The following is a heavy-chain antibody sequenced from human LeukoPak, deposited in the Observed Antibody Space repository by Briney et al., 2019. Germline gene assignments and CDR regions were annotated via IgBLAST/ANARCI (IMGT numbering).Heavy chain of an antibody. Sequence: SETLSLTCTVSGSISGYYWSWVRQPPGKGLEWIGYIYTSGSTNYNPSLESRVTISVDTSKNQFSLDLSSVTAADTAVYYCARQKCTSASCLTKNAFDIWGQGTMVTVSS. CDR2: IYTSGST. J-gene: IGHJ3*02. V-gene: IGHV4-4*09. CDR1: GSISGYY. D-gene: IGHD2-2*01. CDR3: ARQKCTSASCLTKNAFDI.